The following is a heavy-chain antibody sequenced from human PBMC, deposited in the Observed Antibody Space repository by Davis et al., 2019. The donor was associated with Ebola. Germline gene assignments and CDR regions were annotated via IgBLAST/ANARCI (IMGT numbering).Heavy chain of an antibody. CDR2: VSYDGRHK. Sequence: PGGSLRLSCAASGFTFSSYSMNWVRQAPGKGLQWVAVVSYDGRHKYYADSVKGRFTISRDNSKNTFNLQMNSLTAEDTAVYYCARDIGYSDGWPDYYYYGMDVWGQGTTVTVSS. CDR3: ARDIGYSDGWPDYYYYGMDV. V-gene: IGHV3-30*03. J-gene: IGHJ6*02. D-gene: IGHD6-19*01. CDR1: GFTFSSYS.